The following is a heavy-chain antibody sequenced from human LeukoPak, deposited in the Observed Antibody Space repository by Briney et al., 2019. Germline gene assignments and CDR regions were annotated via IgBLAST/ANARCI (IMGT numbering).Heavy chain of an antibody. D-gene: IGHD1-20*01. CDR2: IYYSGNT. CDR1: GGSISSYY. V-gene: IGHV4-39*01. CDR3: ARSAYNWNDGPHFDY. Sequence: SETLSLTCTVSGGSISSYYWGWIRQPPGKGLEWIGSIYYSGNTYYNPSLKSRVTISVDTSKNQFSLKLSSVTAADTAVYYCARSAYNWNDGPHFDYWGQGTLVTVSS. J-gene: IGHJ4*02.